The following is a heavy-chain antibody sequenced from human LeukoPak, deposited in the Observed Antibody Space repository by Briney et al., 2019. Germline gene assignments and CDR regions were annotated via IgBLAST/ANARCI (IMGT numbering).Heavy chain of an antibody. CDR2: ISSSSSYI. D-gene: IGHD3-22*01. V-gene: IGHV3-21*01. Sequence: GGSLRLSCAASGFTFSSYSMNWVRQAPGKRLEWVSSISSSSSYIYYADSVKGRFTISRDNAKNSLYLQMNSLRAEDTAVYYCASGGYYDSSGYYIHSPFDYWGQGTLVTVSS. CDR3: ASGGYYDSSGYYIHSPFDY. J-gene: IGHJ4*02. CDR1: GFTFSSYS.